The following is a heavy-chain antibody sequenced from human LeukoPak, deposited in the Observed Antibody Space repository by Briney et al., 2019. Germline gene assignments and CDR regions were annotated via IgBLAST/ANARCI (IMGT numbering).Heavy chain of an antibody. CDR3: ARRGGSSSGNYYYYYMDV. CDR2: IIPIFGTA. CDR1: GGTFSSYA. J-gene: IGHJ6*03. D-gene: IGHD6-6*01. Sequence: SVKVSCKASGGTFSSYAISWARQAPGQGLEWMGGIIPIFGTANYAQKFQGRVTITADESTSTAYMELNSLRSEDTAVYYCARRGGSSSGNYYYYYMDVWGKGTTVTVSS. V-gene: IGHV1-69*01.